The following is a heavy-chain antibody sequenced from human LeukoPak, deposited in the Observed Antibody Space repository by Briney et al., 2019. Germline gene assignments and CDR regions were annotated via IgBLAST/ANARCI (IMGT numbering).Heavy chain of an antibody. CDR2: IYHSGST. Sequence: SETLSLTCAVSGCSISSGYYWGWIRQPPGKGLEWIGSIYHSGSTYYNPSLKSRVTISVDTSKNQFSLKLSSVTAADTAVYYCARASSGSYYTFDYWGQGTLVTVSS. J-gene: IGHJ4*02. D-gene: IGHD3-10*01. CDR1: GCSISSGYY. V-gene: IGHV4-38-2*01. CDR3: ARASSGSYYTFDY.